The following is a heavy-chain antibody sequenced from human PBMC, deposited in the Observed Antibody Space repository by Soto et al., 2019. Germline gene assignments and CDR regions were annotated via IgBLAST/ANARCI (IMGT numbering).Heavy chain of an antibody. V-gene: IGHV1-3*01. CDR2: INAGNGNT. D-gene: IGHD2-2*01. CDR3: ARSSKVTCSSTSCYENWFDP. Sequence: QVQLVQSGAEVKKPGASVKVSCKASGYTFTSYAMHWVRQAPGQRLEWMGWINAGNGNTKYSQKFQGRVTITRDTSASTAYMELSSLRSEGTAVYYCARSSKVTCSSTSCYENWFDPWGQGTLVTVSS. CDR1: GYTFTSYA. J-gene: IGHJ5*02.